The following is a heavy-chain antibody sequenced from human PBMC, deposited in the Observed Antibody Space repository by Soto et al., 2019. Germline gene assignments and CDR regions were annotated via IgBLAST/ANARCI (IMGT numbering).Heavy chain of an antibody. CDR2: IWYDGSNK. CDR3: ARGITIFGVAPFDY. J-gene: IGHJ4*02. CDR1: GFTFSSYG. Sequence: GGSLRLSCAASGFTFSSYGMHCVRQAPGKGLEWVAVIWYDGSNKYYADSVKGRFTISRDNSKNTLYLQMNSLRAEDTAVYYCARGITIFGVAPFDYWGQGTLVTVSS. V-gene: IGHV3-33*01. D-gene: IGHD3-3*01.